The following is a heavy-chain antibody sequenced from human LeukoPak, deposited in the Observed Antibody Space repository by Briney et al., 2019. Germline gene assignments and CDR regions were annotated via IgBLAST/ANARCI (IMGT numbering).Heavy chain of an antibody. V-gene: IGHV3-7*01. CDR2: IKQDGSEK. CDR3: AKAFWSGYYSEIYYYYYYMDV. CDR1: GFTFSSYW. Sequence: GGSLRLSCAASGFTFSSYWMSWVRQAPGKGLEWVANIKQDGSEKYYADSVKGRFTISRDNSKNTLYLQMNSLRAEDTAVYYCAKAFWSGYYSEIYYYYYYMDVWGKGTTVTVSS. J-gene: IGHJ6*03. D-gene: IGHD3-3*01.